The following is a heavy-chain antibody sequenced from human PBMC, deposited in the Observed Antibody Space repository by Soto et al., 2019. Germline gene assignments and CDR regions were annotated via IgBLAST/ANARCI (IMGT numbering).Heavy chain of an antibody. CDR2: VSAGGDMT. J-gene: IGHJ6*02. V-gene: IGHV3-23*01. D-gene: IGHD3-10*01. CDR3: ARGDRGGSGSPASYYYSGLDV. Sequence: VQLLESGGHLVQPGGSLRLSCAASGFTFSSYAMSWVHQAPGKGLEWVSSVSAGGDMTYYSDSVKGRFTISRDNSSTALFLQMNSLRIEDTALYYCARGDRGGSGSPASYYYSGLDVWGQGTTVTVS. CDR1: GFTFSSYA.